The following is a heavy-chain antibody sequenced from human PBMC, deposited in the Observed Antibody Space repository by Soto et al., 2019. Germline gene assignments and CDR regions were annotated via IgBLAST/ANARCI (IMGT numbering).Heavy chain of an antibody. CDR2: ISGSGGST. Sequence: GGSLRPSCAASGFTFSSYAMSWVRQAPGKGLEWVSAISGSGGSTYYADSVKGRFTISRDNSKNTLYLQMNSLRAEDTAVYYCASSRGTASRFGGGFDPWGQGTLVTVSS. V-gene: IGHV3-23*01. D-gene: IGHD3-16*01. CDR3: ASSRGTASRFGGGFDP. J-gene: IGHJ5*02. CDR1: GFTFSSYA.